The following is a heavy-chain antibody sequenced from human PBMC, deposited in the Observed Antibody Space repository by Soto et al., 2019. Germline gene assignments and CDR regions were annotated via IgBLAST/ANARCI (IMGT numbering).Heavy chain of an antibody. Sequence: EVELVESGGGLVQPGGSLRLSCAASGFTVSSNYMSWVRQAPGKGLEWVSVIYSGGSTYYADSVKGRFTISRHNSKNTLYLQMNSLRAEDTAVYYCARDGGSGMGDYFDYWGQGTLVTVSS. V-gene: IGHV3-53*04. D-gene: IGHD3-10*01. CDR2: IYSGGST. J-gene: IGHJ4*02. CDR1: GFTVSSNY. CDR3: ARDGGSGMGDYFDY.